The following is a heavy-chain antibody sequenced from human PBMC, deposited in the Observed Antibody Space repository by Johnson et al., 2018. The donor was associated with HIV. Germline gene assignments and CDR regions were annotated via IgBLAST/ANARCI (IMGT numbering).Heavy chain of an antibody. V-gene: IGHV3-30*04. Sequence: QVQLVESGGGVVQPGRSLRLSCAASGFTFSSYAMHWVRQAPGKGLEWVAIISFDGGSKYYADSVKGRFSISRDNSKNKLYLKMNSLRAEDTAVYYCARTKWELREGAFDIWGQGTLVTVSS. CDR2: ISFDGGSK. J-gene: IGHJ3*02. CDR1: GFTFSSYA. D-gene: IGHD1-7*01. CDR3: ARTKWELREGAFDI.